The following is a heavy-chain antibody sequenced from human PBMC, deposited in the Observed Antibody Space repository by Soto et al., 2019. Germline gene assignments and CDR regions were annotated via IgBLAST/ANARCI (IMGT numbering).Heavy chain of an antibody. CDR2: ISSSSSYI. CDR1: GFTFSSYS. Sequence: KAGGSLRLSCAASGFTFSSYSMNWVRQAPGKGLEWVSSISSSSSYIYYADSVKGRFTISRDNAKNSLYLQMNSLRAEDTAVYYCARDLVVVPAAILRFDPWGQGTLVTVSS. D-gene: IGHD2-2*01. V-gene: IGHV3-21*01. CDR3: ARDLVVVPAAILRFDP. J-gene: IGHJ5*02.